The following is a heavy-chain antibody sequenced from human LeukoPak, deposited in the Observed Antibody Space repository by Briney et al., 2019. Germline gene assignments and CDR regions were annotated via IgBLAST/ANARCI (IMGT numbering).Heavy chain of an antibody. CDR2: ITPDGSST. CDR3: SSQISRGGN. J-gene: IGHJ4*02. CDR1: GFSFSTYW. V-gene: IGHV3-74*01. D-gene: IGHD3-16*01. Sequence: GGSLRLSCAASGFSFSTYWMHWVRQVLGKGPEWVSHITPDGSSTNYADSVKGRFTISRDNAKNTLYLQMNSLRAEDTAVYYCSSQISRGGNWGQGTLVTVSS.